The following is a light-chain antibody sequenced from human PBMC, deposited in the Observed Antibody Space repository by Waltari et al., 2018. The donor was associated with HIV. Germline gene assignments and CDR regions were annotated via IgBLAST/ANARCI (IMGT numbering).Light chain of an antibody. Sequence: QLVLTQSPSASLGASVKLTCTLSRGHSSYAIAWHQQQPEKGPRYLMKLNSDGSHSKGDGIPDRFSGSSSGAERYLTISSLQSEDEADYYCQTWGTGIQVFGGGTKLTVL. CDR1: RGHSSYA. CDR3: QTWGTGIQV. V-gene: IGLV4-69*01. CDR2: LNSDGSH. J-gene: IGLJ3*02.